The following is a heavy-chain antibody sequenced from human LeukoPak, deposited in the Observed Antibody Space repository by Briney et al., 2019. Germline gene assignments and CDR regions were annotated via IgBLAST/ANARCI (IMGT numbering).Heavy chain of an antibody. CDR2: IIPIFGTA. CDR1: GCSFSSYA. CDR3: ARGGYSSSVFDY. D-gene: IGHD6-6*01. Sequence: GATVKVSCKASGCSFSSYAISWVRQAPGQGLEWMGGIIPIFGTANYAQKFQGRVTITADESTSTAYMELSSLRSEDTAVYYCARGGYSSSVFDYWGQGTLVAVSS. V-gene: IGHV1-69*13. J-gene: IGHJ4*02.